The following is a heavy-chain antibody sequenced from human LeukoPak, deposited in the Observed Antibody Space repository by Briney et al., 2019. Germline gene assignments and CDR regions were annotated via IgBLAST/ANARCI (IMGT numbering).Heavy chain of an antibody. Sequence: ASVKVSCKASGYIFTDYYMHWVRQAPGQELGWMGRINPNSGGTNYAQKLQGRVTMTTDTSTSTAYMELRSLRSDDTAVYYCASCSSSTSCYGGGYYYYYYGMDVWGQGTTVIVSS. J-gene: IGHJ6*02. CDR3: ASCSSSTSCYGGGYYYYYYGMDV. CDR1: GYIFTDYY. CDR2: INPNSGGT. V-gene: IGHV1/OR15-1*04. D-gene: IGHD2-2*01.